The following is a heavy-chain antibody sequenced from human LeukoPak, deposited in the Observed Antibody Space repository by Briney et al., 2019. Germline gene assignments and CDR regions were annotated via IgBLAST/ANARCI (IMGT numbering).Heavy chain of an antibody. CDR1: GITFDSYA. J-gene: IGHJ1*01. V-gene: IGHV3-23*01. CDR2: ISGSGGRT. D-gene: IGHD2-21*02. CDR3: VKEKLAYCGGDCFGEYFQD. Sequence: PGGSLRLSCAAAGITFDSYAMSWVREAPGKGLEWISVISGSGGRTSYADSVKRRFIISRNNSNNTLHLQMHSLRAEDTAVYYCVKEKLAYCGGDCFGEYFQDWGQGTLVTVSS.